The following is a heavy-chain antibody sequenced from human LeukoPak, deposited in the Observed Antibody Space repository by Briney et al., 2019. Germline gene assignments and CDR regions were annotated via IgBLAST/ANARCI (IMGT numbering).Heavy chain of an antibody. CDR1: GGSFSGYY. V-gene: IGHV4-34*01. D-gene: IGHD1-26*01. J-gene: IGHJ4*02. CDR2: INHSGST. Sequence: SETLSLTCAVYGGSFSGYYWSWIRQPPGKGLEWIGEINHSGSTNYNPPLKSRVTISVDTSKNQFSLKLSSVTAADTAVYYCARGLPLAFDYWGQGTLVTVSS. CDR3: ARGLPLAFDY.